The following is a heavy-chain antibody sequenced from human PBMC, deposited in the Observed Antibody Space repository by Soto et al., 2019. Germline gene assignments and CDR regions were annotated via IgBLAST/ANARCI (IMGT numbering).Heavy chain of an antibody. V-gene: IGHV4-34*01. CDR2: TKHRGTT. D-gene: IGHD2-2*01. Sequence: QVHLQQWGAGLLKPSETLTLTCAVSGGSFSGYFWSWIRQSPGKGLEWIGETKHRGTTNYNPSLESRVTISPETSKNQFSLKLRSVTAADTAVYYCARRSPAFCSASTCYGHFEFWGQGTLATVSS. CDR1: GGSFSGYF. CDR3: ARRSPAFCSASTCYGHFEF. J-gene: IGHJ4*02.